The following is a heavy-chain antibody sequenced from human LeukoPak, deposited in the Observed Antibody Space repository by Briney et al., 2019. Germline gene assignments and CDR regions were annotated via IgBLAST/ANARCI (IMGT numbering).Heavy chain of an antibody. CDR2: IDHSGST. D-gene: IGHD6-6*01. V-gene: IGHV4-34*01. CDR1: GGSFSGYY. CDR3: ARVAIAARTRDY. Sequence: PSETLSLTCAVYGGSFSGYYWSWIRQPPGKGLEWIGEIDHSGSTNYNPSLKSRVTISVDTSKNQFSLKLSSVTAADTAVYYCARVAIAARTRDYWGQGTLVTVSS. J-gene: IGHJ4*02.